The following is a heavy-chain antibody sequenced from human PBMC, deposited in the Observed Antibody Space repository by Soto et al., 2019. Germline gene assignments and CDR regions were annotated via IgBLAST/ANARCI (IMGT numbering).Heavy chain of an antibody. D-gene: IGHD2-15*01. CDR2: ISSNGGST. CDR3: ACSGGGSFKWFDS. J-gene: IGHJ5*01. Sequence: LRLSCSASGFTFSSYAMHWVRQAPGKGLEYVSAISSNGGSTYYADSVKGRFTISRDNSKNTLYLQMSSLRAEDTAVYYCACSGGGSFKWFDSWGQGTLVTVSS. CDR1: GFTFSSYA. V-gene: IGHV3-64D*06.